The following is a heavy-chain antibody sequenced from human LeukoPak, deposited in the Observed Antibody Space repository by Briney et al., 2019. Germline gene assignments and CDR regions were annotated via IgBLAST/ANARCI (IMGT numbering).Heavy chain of an antibody. Sequence: ASVKVSCKASGYTFGTYDVIWVRQATGQGLEWMGWMNPNSGNTGYALKLRGRVTMTGDTSISTAYMELSSLISEDTAVYYCARAIRNQLLSDHWGPGTLVTVSS. V-gene: IGHV1-8*01. CDR1: GYTFGTYD. CDR3: ARAIRNQLLSDH. J-gene: IGHJ4*02. CDR2: MNPNSGNT. D-gene: IGHD2-2*01.